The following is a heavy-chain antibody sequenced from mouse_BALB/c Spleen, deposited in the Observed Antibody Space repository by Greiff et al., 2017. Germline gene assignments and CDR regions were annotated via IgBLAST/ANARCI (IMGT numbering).Heavy chain of an antibody. J-gene: IGHJ4*01. CDR3: ARDLYYYGSSYAMDY. V-gene: IGHV7-3*02. D-gene: IGHD1-1*01. CDR2: IRNKANGYTT. Sequence: EVQRVESGGGLVQPGGSLRLSCATSGFTFTDYYMSWVRQPPGKALEWLGFIRNKANGYTTEYSASVKGRFTISRDNSQSILYLQMNTLRAEDSATYYCARDLYYYGSSYAMDYWGQGTSVTVSS. CDR1: GFTFTDYY.